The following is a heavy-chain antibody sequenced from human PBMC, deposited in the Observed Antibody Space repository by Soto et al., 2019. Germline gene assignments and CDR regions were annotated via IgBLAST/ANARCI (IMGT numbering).Heavy chain of an antibody. D-gene: IGHD1-26*01. CDR2: IKHDGSEK. J-gene: IGHJ4*02. CDR1: GLIFSSYW. V-gene: IGHV3-7*05. CDR3: AEGGSYHDY. Sequence: EVQLVESGGGLVQPGGSLRLSCAASGLIFSSYWMTWVRQAPGKGLEWVANIKHDGSEKYYVDSVKGRFTISRDNAKNSVYLQINSLRAEDTAAYYCAEGGSYHDYWGQGTLVTVFS.